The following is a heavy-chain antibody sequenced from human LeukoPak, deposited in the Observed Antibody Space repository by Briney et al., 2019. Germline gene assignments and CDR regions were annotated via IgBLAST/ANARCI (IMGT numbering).Heavy chain of an antibody. CDR1: GGSISSYY. Sequence: SETLSLTCTVSGGSISSYYWSWIRQPAGKGLEWIGRIYTSGSTNYNPSLKSRVTMSVDTSKNQFSLKLSSVTAADTAVYYCARDSTYDSSGYYWFDPWGQGTLATVSS. V-gene: IGHV4-4*07. D-gene: IGHD3-22*01. CDR3: ARDSTYDSSGYYWFDP. CDR2: IYTSGST. J-gene: IGHJ5*02.